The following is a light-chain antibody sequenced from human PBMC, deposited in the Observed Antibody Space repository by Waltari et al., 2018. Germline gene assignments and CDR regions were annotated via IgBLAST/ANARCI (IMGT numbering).Light chain of an antibody. CDR2: AAS. V-gene: IGKV1-9*01. Sequence: TQLTQSPSSLAASVGDRATIPCRTSQFILGYLAWYQQKPVKAPKLLIYAASTLQSGVPSRFSGSGSGMDFNITISNLQPEDFATYYCQQLKSYPITFGGGTKVEIK. CDR1: QFILGY. J-gene: IGKJ4*01. CDR3: QQLKSYPIT.